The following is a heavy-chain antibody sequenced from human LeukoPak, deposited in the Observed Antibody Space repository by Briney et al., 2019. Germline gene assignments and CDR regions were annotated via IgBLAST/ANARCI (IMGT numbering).Heavy chain of an antibody. D-gene: IGHD3-3*01. J-gene: IGHJ6*03. CDR3: AKDYDFWSGYLDV. CDR2: ISGSGGST. Sequence: AGGSLRLSCAASGFTFSSYAMSWVRQAPGKGLEWVSAISGSGGSTYYADSVKGRFTISKDNSKNTLYLQMNSLRAEDTAVYYCAKDYDFWSGYLDVWGKGTTVTVSS. CDR1: GFTFSSYA. V-gene: IGHV3-23*01.